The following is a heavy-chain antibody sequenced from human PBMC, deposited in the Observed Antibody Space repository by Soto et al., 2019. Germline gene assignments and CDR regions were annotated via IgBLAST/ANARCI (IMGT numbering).Heavy chain of an antibody. CDR2: ISTFNGNA. V-gene: IGHV1-18*04. Sequence: QVQLVQSGAEVKKPGASVKVSCKASGYTFSSNGVSWVRQAPGQGLEWMGWISTFNGNAHYAQKFQGRVTMTTDTSTNTADMELTSLSSDATAVYYCARLHGYSSGWYDYWGQGTLVTVSS. CDR3: ARLHGYSSGWYDY. J-gene: IGHJ4*02. CDR1: GYTFSSNG. D-gene: IGHD6-19*01.